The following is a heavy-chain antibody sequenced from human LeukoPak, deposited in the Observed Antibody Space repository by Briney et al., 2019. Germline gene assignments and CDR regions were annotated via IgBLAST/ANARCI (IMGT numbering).Heavy chain of an antibody. Sequence: SATLSLTCAVYAGSFSGYYWSWIRHSPGRGREGIGEINYSGTTDYNPSLKSRVTISVDTSKNQLSLKLTSVPGADTAVYYCARGDRYSSNWPFDIWGQGTLVSVFS. CDR3: ARGDRYSSNWPFDI. CDR1: AGSFSGYY. V-gene: IGHV4-34*01. D-gene: IGHD6-13*01. J-gene: IGHJ4*02. CDR2: INYSGTT.